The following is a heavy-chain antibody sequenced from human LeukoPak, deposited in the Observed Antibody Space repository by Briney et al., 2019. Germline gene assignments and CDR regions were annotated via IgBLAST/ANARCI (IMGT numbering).Heavy chain of an antibody. V-gene: IGHV4-30-4*01. D-gene: IGHD6-19*01. CDR2: IYYSGST. CDR1: GGSISSGDYY. CDR3: ASQAYSSGWADDY. J-gene: IGHJ4*02. Sequence: PSETLSLTCTVSGGSISSGDYYWSWIRQPPGKGLEWIGYIYYSGSTYYNPSLKSRVTISVDTSKNQFSLKLSSVTAADTAVYYCASQAYSSGWADDYWGQGTLVNVSS.